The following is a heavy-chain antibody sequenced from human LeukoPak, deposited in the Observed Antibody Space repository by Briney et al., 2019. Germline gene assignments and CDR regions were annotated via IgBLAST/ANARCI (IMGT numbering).Heavy chain of an antibody. J-gene: IGHJ4*02. V-gene: IGHV4-4*07. D-gene: IGHD6-19*01. Sequence: MPSETLSLTCTVSGGSISSYYWSWIRQPAGKGLEWIGRIYTSGSTNYNPSLKSRVTVSVDTSKNQFSLKLSSVTAADTAVYYCARVKPQWLVPWDWGQGTLVTVSS. CDR2: IYTSGST. CDR1: GGSISSYY. CDR3: ARVKPQWLVPWD.